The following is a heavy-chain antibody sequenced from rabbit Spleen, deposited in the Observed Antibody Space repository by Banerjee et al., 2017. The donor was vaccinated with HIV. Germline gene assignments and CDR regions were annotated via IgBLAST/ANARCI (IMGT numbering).Heavy chain of an antibody. D-gene: IGHD4-1*01. J-gene: IGHJ2*01. CDR1: GFSFSSSVY. V-gene: IGHV1S45*01. Sequence: QEQLEESGGDLVKPGASLTLTCKASGFSFSSSVYICWVRQAPGKGLEYIGCIGVSSDINTAYANWAKGRFTISKTSSTTVTLQLNSLTAADTATYFCARDRGSGWGDAIDPWGQGTLVTVS. CDR2: IGVSSDINT. CDR3: ARDRGSGWGDAIDP.